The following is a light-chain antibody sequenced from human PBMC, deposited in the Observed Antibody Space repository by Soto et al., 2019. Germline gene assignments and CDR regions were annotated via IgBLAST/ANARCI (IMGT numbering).Light chain of an antibody. CDR1: QSVAGY. CDR3: QQSDTSSWT. J-gene: IGKJ1*01. Sequence: DIKITQDPSALSAALGPPADLTSSASQSVAGYLNGYQQKAGGARHLLVYAASALQSGVQSRFSGSGSGTDFKLAISSLQPEDVATYYCQQSDTSSWTLGPGTKVDIK. CDR2: AAS. V-gene: IGKV1-39*01.